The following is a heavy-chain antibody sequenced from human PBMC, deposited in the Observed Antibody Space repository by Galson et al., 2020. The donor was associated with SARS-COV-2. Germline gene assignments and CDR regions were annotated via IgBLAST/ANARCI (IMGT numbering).Heavy chain of an antibody. J-gene: IGHJ3*02. V-gene: IGHV4-4*02. Sequence: SETLSLTCAVSGGSISSSNWWRWVRQPPGKGLEWLGEISHSGSTNYNPSLKRRVTISVDKSKNQFSLKLSSVTAADTAVYYCAATYYDILTGYYNRVAFDIWGQGTMVTVSS. CDR2: ISHSGST. CDR3: AATYYDILTGYYNRVAFDI. D-gene: IGHD3-9*01. CDR1: GGSISSSNW.